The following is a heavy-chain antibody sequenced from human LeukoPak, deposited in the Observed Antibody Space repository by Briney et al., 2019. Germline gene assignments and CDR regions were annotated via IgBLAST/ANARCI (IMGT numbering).Heavy chain of an antibody. CDR1: GFSFSDAW. D-gene: IGHD1-26*01. CDR2: IGTDGNSP. J-gene: IGHJ4*02. Sequence: GGSLRLSCAASGFSFSDAWLSWVRQAPGQGLEWGSRIGTDGNSPSYADSVKGRFTISRDNTKNTLYLQMNSLRGEDTAVYYCARAGGGSYDYWGQGTLVTVSS. CDR3: ARAGGGSYDY. V-gene: IGHV3-74*01.